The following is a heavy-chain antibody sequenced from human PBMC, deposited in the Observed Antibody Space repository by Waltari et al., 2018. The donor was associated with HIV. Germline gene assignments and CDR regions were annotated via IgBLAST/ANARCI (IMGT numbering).Heavy chain of an antibody. D-gene: IGHD3-3*02. CDR1: GFTFDDFG. V-gene: IGHV3-9*01. CDR2: INWNGGI. Sequence: ELRLVASGGGLVPSGRSLRLSCAASGFTFDDFGMHCVRQVPGKGLGWGAGINWNGGIDYLDSVKCRFTISRDNARNSLYLQMNRLIPEDTALYFWAKGQPTQSIRSWYFDVWGHGTPVTVSS. CDR3: AKGQPTQSIRSWYFDV. J-gene: IGHJ2*01.